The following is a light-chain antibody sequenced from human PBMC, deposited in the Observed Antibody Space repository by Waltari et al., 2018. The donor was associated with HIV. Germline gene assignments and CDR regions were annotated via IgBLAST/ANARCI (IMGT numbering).Light chain of an antibody. J-gene: IGKJ5*01. CDR1: QSISSYS. V-gene: IGKV3-20*01. Sequence: EVVLTQSPRTLSLSPGGRATLSCRASQSISSYSLAWYQQKPGQAPRLLIYGASTRATGIPDRFSGSGSGTDFTLTITRLEPEDFAVYYCQQYGNSPITFGQGTRLELK. CDR2: GAS. CDR3: QQYGNSPIT.